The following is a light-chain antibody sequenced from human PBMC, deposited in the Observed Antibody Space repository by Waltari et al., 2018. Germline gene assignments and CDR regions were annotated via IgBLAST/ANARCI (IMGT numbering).Light chain of an antibody. V-gene: IGKV3-20*01. Sequence: EIVLTQSPGTLSLSPGDGATLSCRASQSVGRSLVWYQRRPGRAPRLLIYGASSRATGIPDRFTGSGSGTDFSLTISRLEPEDFAVYYCQMYVRLPVTFGQGTKVEI. CDR1: QSVGRS. CDR3: QMYVRLPVT. CDR2: GAS. J-gene: IGKJ1*01.